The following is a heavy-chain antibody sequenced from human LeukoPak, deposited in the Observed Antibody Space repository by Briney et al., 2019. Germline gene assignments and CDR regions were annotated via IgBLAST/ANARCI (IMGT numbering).Heavy chain of an antibody. D-gene: IGHD1-26*01. CDR2: INHSGST. J-gene: IGHJ5*02. CDR1: GASFSSYY. Sequence: SETLSLTCAVSGASFSSYYLSWIRQPPGKGMEWMGVINHSGSTNYNPYLKCRVTISVDTSKNQISLKLRSVTAADTAVYYCARCDQRGSYFPSWFDPWGQGTLVTVS. V-gene: IGHV4-34*01. CDR3: ARCDQRGSYFPSWFDP.